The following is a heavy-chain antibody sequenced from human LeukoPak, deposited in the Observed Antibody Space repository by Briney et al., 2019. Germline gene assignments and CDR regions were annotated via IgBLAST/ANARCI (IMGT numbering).Heavy chain of an antibody. CDR3: ARVWGYGNWYFDY. D-gene: IGHD3-16*01. CDR1: GFTFSSYS. Sequence: GGSLRLSCAASGFTFSSYSMNWVRQAPGKGLEWVSSISSSSSYIYYADSVKGRFTISRDNAENSLYLQMNSLRAEDTAVYYCARVWGYGNWYFDYWGQGTLVTVSS. J-gene: IGHJ4*02. CDR2: ISSSSSYI. V-gene: IGHV3-21*01.